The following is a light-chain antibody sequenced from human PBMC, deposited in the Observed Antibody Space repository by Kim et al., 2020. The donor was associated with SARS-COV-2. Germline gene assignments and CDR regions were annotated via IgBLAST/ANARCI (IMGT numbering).Light chain of an antibody. J-gene: IGKJ4*01. V-gene: IGKV3-15*01. Sequence: SPEDSATLSCKASQSVSSNLAWYQQKRGQAPRLLIYGASTRATGIPARFSGSGSGTEFTLTISSLQSEDFAVYYCQQYHNWPPLTFGGGTKVDIK. CDR3: QQYHNWPPLT. CDR2: GAS. CDR1: QSVSSN.